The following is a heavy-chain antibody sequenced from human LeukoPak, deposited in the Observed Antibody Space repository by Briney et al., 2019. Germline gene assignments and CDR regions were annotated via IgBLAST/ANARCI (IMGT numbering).Heavy chain of an antibody. J-gene: IGHJ4*02. Sequence: GASVKVSCKASGYTFTSYGISWVRQAPGQGLEWMGWISAYNGNTNYAQKLQGRDTMTTDTSTSTAYMELRSLRSDDTAVYYCARDLSAYCSSTSCYPGDYWGQGTLVTVSS. V-gene: IGHV1-18*01. CDR3: ARDLSAYCSSTSCYPGDY. CDR1: GYTFTSYG. D-gene: IGHD2-2*01. CDR2: ISAYNGNT.